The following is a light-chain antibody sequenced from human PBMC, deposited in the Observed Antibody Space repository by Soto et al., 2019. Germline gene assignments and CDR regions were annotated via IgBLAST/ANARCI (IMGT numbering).Light chain of an antibody. V-gene: IGKV1-5*03. J-gene: IGKJ4*01. Sequence: DIQMTQSPSTLSASVGDRVTITCRASQSISSWLAWYQQKPGKAPKLLIYKASNLESGVQSRFSGSGSGADFTLTISSLQPDDFATYCCQQYCTYPLTVGGGTKVEIK. CDR2: KAS. CDR3: QQYCTYPLT. CDR1: QSISSW.